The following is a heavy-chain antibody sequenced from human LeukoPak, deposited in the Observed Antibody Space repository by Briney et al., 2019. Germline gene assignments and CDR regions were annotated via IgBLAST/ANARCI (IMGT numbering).Heavy chain of an antibody. V-gene: IGHV1-8*03. CDR1: GYTFTSYG. J-gene: IGHJ3*02. Sequence: ASVKVSCKASGYTFTSYGINWVRQATGQGLEWMGWMNPNSGNTGYAQKFQGRVTITRNTSISTAYMELSSLRSEDTAVYYCAPGIAAAAPSPDAFDIWGQGTMVTVSS. CDR3: APGIAAAAPSPDAFDI. D-gene: IGHD6-13*01. CDR2: MNPNSGNT.